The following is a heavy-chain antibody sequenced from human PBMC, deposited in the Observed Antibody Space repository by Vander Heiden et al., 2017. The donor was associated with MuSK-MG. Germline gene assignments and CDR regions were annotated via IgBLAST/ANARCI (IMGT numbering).Heavy chain of an antibody. J-gene: IGHJ6*03. CDR1: GFTFSTYG. CDR2: ISYDGSNK. D-gene: IGHD6-25*01. V-gene: IGHV3-30*18. CDR3: AKVGYPQYYYYYMDV. Sequence: QVQLVESGGGVVQPGRSLRLSCTASGFTFSTYGMHWVRQAPGKGLEWVTVISYDGSNKYYADSVKGRFTISRDNSKNTLFLQMNSLRTEDTAVYYCAKVGYPQYYYYYMDVWGKGTTVTVSS.